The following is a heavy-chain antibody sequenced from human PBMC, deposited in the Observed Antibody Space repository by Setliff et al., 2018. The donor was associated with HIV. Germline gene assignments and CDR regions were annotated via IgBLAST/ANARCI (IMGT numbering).Heavy chain of an antibody. V-gene: IGHV4-39*07. D-gene: IGHD6-19*01. J-gene: IGHJ5*02. CDR1: GGSISSNSYY. CDR3: ARGRTQWPNYNYFDP. Sequence: SETLSLTCTVSGGSISSNSYYWGWIRQPPGKGLEWIGSIYHSGRTYYNPSLKSRVTISVDTSKSQFSLKLSSLTAADTAVYYCARGRTQWPNYNYFDPWGLGTLVTVSS. CDR2: IYHSGRT.